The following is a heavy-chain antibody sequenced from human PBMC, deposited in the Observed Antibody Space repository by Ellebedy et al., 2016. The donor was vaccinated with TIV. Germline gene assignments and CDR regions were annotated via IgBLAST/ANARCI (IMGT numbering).Heavy chain of an antibody. CDR2: ITESGGNT. J-gene: IGHJ3*02. CDR3: ARLIGGTCQCAFDI. Sequence: GESLKISCAASGLTFSSHAMSWVRQAPGKGLEWVSSITESGGNTYYADSVKGRFTISRDNSKDTLYLQMNSLRAEDTAVYYCARLIGGTCQCAFDIWGQGTMVTVSS. V-gene: IGHV3-23*01. CDR1: GLTFSSHA. D-gene: IGHD2-15*01.